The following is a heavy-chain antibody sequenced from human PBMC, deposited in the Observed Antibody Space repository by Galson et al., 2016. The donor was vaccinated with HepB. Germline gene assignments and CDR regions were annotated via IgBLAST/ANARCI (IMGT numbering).Heavy chain of an antibody. Sequence: SLRLSCAASGFTFTTYTMHWVRQAPGKGLEWVAVISDDGSNKNYADSVRGRFTNSKDNSKNTLFLQTNSLRAEDTAVYYRARNNLRGYDTYGYWGQGTLVTVS. V-gene: IGHV3-30*04. J-gene: IGHJ4*02. CDR2: ISDDGSNK. CDR1: GFTFTTYT. D-gene: IGHD3-22*01. CDR3: ARNNLRGYDTYGY.